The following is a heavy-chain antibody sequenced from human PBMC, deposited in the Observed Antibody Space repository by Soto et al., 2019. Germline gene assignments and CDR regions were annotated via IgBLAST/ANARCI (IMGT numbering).Heavy chain of an antibody. D-gene: IGHD1-26*01. CDR3: GKVLVGATRQRDFAS. J-gene: IGHJ4*02. Sequence: ASETLSLTYIVSGGSINSNSYFWAWIRQPPGGGLAWIASISHNGGTHYNPSLRSRVTISIDTSKNHFSLTLNSVTAADTAVYYCGKVLVGATRQRDFASWGQGXLVTVSS. CDR1: GGSINSNSYF. V-gene: IGHV4-39*02. CDR2: ISHNGGT.